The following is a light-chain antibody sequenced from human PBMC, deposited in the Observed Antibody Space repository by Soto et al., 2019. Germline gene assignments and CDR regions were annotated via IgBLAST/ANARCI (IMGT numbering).Light chain of an antibody. CDR1: SSDVGSYNL. Sequence: QSVLTQPASVSGSPGQSITISCTGTSSDVGSYNLVSWYQQHPGKAPKLMIYEVSSRPSGVSNRFSGSKSSNTASLTISGLQAEDEADYYCSSYTGSNTVVFGTGTKLTVL. V-gene: IGLV2-14*02. CDR2: EVS. CDR3: SSYTGSNTVV. J-gene: IGLJ1*01.